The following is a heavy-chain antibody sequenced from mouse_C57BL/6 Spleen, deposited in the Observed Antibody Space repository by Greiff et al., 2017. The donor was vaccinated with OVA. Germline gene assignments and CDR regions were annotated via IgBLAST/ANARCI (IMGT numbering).Heavy chain of an antibody. Sequence: VQLQQSGPVLVKPGASVTMSCKASGYTFTDYYMNWVKQSHGKSIEWIGVLNPYNGGTSYNQKFKGKATLTVDKSSSTSYMELNSLTSEDSAVYYCARPPLDYAMDYWGQGTSVTVSS. J-gene: IGHJ4*01. CDR1: GYTFTDYY. V-gene: IGHV1-19*01. CDR3: ARPPLDYAMDY. CDR2: LNPYNGGT.